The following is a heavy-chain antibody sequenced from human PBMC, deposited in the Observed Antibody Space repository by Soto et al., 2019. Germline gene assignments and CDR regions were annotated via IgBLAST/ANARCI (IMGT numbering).Heavy chain of an antibody. CDR2: MNPNSGNT. V-gene: IGHV1-8*01. CDR1: GYTFTSYD. J-gene: IGHJ6*02. D-gene: IGHD5-18*01. CDR3: ARFGTTAMGHDYYYYGMDV. Sequence: QVQLVQSGAEVKKPGASVKVSCKASGYTFTSYDINWVRQATGQGLEWMGWMNPNSGNTGYAQKFQGRVTMTRNTSISTAYMELSSLRSEDTAVYYCARFGTTAMGHDYYYYGMDVWGQGTTVTVSS.